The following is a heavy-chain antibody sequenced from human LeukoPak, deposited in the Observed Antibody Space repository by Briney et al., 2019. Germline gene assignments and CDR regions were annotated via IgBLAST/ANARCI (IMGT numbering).Heavy chain of an antibody. CDR3: ARESERNDGWFDP. V-gene: IGHV1-8*01. J-gene: IGHJ5*02. CDR2: ASPKTGRT. D-gene: IGHD1-1*01. Sequence: GASVLVSCKASGYTFRIHDFNWVRQAPGQGLEWMGWASPKTGRTGYAPKFQGRVYMTTNASLSTAYMELSSLRSDDTAVYFCARESERNDGWFDPWGQGTLVTVSS. CDR1: GYTFRIHD.